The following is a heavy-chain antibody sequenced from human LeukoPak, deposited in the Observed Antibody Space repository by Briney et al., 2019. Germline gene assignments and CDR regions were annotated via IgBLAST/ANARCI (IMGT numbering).Heavy chain of an antibody. CDR3: ARGRYCSSTSCYSHYYYYGMDV. D-gene: IGHD2-2*02. Sequence: SETLSLTCAVYGGSFSGYYWSWLRQPPGKGLEWIGEINHSGSTNYNPSLKSRVTISVDTSKNQFSLKLSSVTAADTAVYYCARGRYCSSTSCYSHYYYYGMDVWGQGTTVTVSS. CDR2: INHSGST. CDR1: GGSFSGYY. J-gene: IGHJ6*02. V-gene: IGHV4-34*01.